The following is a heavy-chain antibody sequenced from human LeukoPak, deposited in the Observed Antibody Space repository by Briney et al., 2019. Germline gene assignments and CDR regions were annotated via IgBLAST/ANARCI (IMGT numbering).Heavy chain of an antibody. CDR1: GGSISNYY. CDR2: IYTSGST. CDR3: ARYYYGSGSYHWFDP. Sequence: SETLSLTCTVSGGSISNYYWSWLRQPAGQGREGIGRIYTSGSTNYNPSLKSRVTMSVDTSKNQFYLKLSSVTAAYTAVYYCARYYYGSGSYHWFDPWGQGTLVTVSS. D-gene: IGHD3-10*01. J-gene: IGHJ5*02. V-gene: IGHV4-4*07.